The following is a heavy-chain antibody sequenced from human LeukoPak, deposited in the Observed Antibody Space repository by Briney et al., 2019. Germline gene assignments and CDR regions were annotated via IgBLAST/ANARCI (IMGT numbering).Heavy chain of an antibody. V-gene: IGHV3-21*01. CDR2: ISSSSYI. CDR1: GFTFSSYA. J-gene: IGHJ4*02. D-gene: IGHD3-9*01. Sequence: GGSLRLSCAASGFTFSSYAMSWVRQAPGKGLEWVSSISSSSYIYYADSVKGRFTISRDNAKNSLYLQMNSLRAEDTAVYYCARDLSSNYDILTGYYNRNDYWGQGTLVTVSS. CDR3: ARDLSSNYDILTGYYNRNDY.